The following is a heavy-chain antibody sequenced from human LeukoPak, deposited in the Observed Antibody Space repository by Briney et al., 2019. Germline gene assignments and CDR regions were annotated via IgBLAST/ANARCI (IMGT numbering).Heavy chain of an antibody. CDR1: GFTFSSYA. D-gene: IGHD4-17*01. CDR2: ISYDGSNK. Sequence: GESLRLSCAASGFTFSSYAMHWVRQAPGKGLEWVAVISYDGSNKYYADSVKGRFTISRDNSKNTLYLQMNSLRAEDTAVYYCASSPYGDLNWFDPWGQGTLVPVSS. J-gene: IGHJ5*02. V-gene: IGHV3-30*04. CDR3: ASSPYGDLNWFDP.